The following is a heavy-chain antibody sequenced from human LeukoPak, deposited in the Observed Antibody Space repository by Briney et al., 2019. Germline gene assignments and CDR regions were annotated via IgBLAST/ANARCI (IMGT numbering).Heavy chain of an antibody. D-gene: IGHD3-22*01. CDR2: ISSSSSYI. V-gene: IGHV3-21*04. CDR1: GFTFSSYG. CDR3: ARGYYYDSSARGYFDY. J-gene: IGHJ4*02. Sequence: PGRSLRLSCAASGFTFSSYGMHWVRQAPGKGLEWVSSISSSSSYIYYADSVKGRFTISRDNAKNSLYLQMNSLRAEDTALYYCARGYYYDSSARGYFDYWGQGTLVTVSS.